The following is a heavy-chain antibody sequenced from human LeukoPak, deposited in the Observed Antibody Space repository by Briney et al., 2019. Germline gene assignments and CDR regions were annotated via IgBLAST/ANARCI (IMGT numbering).Heavy chain of an antibody. Sequence: GASVKVSCKASGYTFTGYYMHWVRQAPGQGLEWMGWINPNSGGTNYAQKFQGRVTMTRDTSISTAYTELSRLRSDDTAVYYCARSKITMIVVVIFDYWGQGTLVTVSS. CDR1: GYTFTGYY. CDR2: INPNSGGT. J-gene: IGHJ4*02. V-gene: IGHV1-2*02. D-gene: IGHD3-22*01. CDR3: ARSKITMIVVVIFDY.